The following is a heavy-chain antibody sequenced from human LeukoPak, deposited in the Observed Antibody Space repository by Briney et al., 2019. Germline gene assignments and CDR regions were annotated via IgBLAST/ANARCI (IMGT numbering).Heavy chain of an antibody. J-gene: IGHJ5*02. CDR1: GFTVSSNY. V-gene: IGHV3-53*01. CDR2: IYSGGST. D-gene: IGHD3-16*01. Sequence: GESLTLTCAASGFTVSSNYLSWVRQPPGKGLEWVSVIYSGGSTYYAHSVKGRFTISIDNSKNTLYLQMNSLRAEDTVVYYCAGGRRLRCLFYDWIGGLFDHWGQGTLVSVSS. CDR3: AGGRRLRCLFYDWIGGLFDH.